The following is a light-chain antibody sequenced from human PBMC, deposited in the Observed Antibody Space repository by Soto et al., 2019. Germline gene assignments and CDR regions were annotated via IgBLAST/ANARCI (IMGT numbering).Light chain of an antibody. CDR1: QSVSSSY. Sequence: EIVLTQSPGTLSLSPGERATLSCRASQSVSSSYLAWYQQKPGQAPRLLIYGASSRATGIPDRFSGSGSGTTFSLTISRLEQAEVAVYYYHQYGSTPPLTFGGGTKVEIK. J-gene: IGKJ4*01. CDR2: GAS. V-gene: IGKV3-20*01. CDR3: HQYGSTPPLT.